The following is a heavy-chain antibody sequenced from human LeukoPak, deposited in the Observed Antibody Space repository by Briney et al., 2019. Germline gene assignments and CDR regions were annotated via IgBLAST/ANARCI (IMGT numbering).Heavy chain of an antibody. J-gene: IGHJ4*02. V-gene: IGHV3-23*01. D-gene: IGHD3-10*01. CDR3: AKSHYYGSGSPFDY. CDR2: ISGSGGST. Sequence: GGTLRLSCAASGFTFSSYGMSWVRQAPGKGLEWVSAISGSGGSTYYADSVKGRFTISRDNSKNTLYLQMNSLRAEDTAVYYCAKSHYYGSGSPFDYWGQGTLVTVSS. CDR1: GFTFSSYG.